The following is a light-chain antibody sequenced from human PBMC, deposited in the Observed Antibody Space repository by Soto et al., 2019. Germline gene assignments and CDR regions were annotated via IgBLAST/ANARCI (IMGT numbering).Light chain of an antibody. Sequence: QSALTQPPSASGSLGQSVTISCTGTSRDVGGYNYVSWYQQHPGKAPKLLIFEVSKWPAGVPDRFSGSKSGNTASLTVSGLQADDEADFYCSSYAAGNRVLFGGGTKVTAL. J-gene: IGLJ2*01. CDR3: SSYAAGNRVL. CDR1: SRDVGGYNY. V-gene: IGLV2-8*01. CDR2: EVS.